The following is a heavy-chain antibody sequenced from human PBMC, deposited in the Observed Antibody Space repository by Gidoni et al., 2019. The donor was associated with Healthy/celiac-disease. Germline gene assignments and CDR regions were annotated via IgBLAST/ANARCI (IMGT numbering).Heavy chain of an antibody. CDR1: VGAISSGEYY. V-gene: IGHV4-30-4*01. Sequence: QVQLQASGPGLVTPSQTLSPTCTVSVGAISSGEYYWRWLRQPPGKGLEWIGYIYYSGSTYYNPSLKSRVTISVDTSKNQFSLKLSSVTAADTAVYYCARVIPKYSSSLISAGIDWFDPWGQGTLVTVSS. CDR2: IYYSGST. D-gene: IGHD6-13*01. J-gene: IGHJ5*02. CDR3: ARVIPKYSSSLISAGIDWFDP.